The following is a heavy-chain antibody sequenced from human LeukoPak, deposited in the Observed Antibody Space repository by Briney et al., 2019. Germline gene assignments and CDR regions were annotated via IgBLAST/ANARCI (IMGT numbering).Heavy chain of an antibody. V-gene: IGHV3-74*01. CDR1: GFTFSSYW. J-gene: IGHJ4*02. CDR3: ARVIYGDYVDY. D-gene: IGHD4-17*01. Sequence: GGSLRLSCAASGFTFSSYWMHWVRQAPGKGLVWVSRINSDGSSTSYADSVKGRFTISRDNAKNTLYLQMNSLRAEDTAVYYCARVIYGDYVDYWGQGTLVTVSS. CDR2: INSDGSST.